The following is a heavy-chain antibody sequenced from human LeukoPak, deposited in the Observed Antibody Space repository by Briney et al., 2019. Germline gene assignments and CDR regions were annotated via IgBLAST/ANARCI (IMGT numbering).Heavy chain of an antibody. Sequence: GGSLRLSCAASGFTFSSYAMTWVRQAPGKGLDWVATITASGSSTFHADSVKGRFTISRDNSKNTLYLQMNSLRAEDTAVYYCARGFGGNSVLAGYYGMDVWGQGTTVTVSS. CDR3: ARGFGGNSVLAGYYGMDV. CDR2: ITASGSST. V-gene: IGHV3-23*01. CDR1: GFTFSSYA. D-gene: IGHD4-23*01. J-gene: IGHJ6*02.